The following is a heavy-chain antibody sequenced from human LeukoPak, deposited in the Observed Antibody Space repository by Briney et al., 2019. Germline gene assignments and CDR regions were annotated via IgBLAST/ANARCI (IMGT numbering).Heavy chain of an antibody. D-gene: IGHD2-15*01. CDR1: GYSFTNNW. CDR3: VRSPACSSGTCYPNWFDP. CDR2: TYPGDPNT. V-gene: IGHV5-51*01. J-gene: IGHJ5*02. Sequence: KDGESLKISCKGSGYSFTNNWIGWVRQMPGKGLEWLGITYPGDPNTRYSPSFQGQVTISADKSISSAYLQWSSLKASDTAMYYCVRSPACSSGTCYPNWFDPWGQGTLVTVSS.